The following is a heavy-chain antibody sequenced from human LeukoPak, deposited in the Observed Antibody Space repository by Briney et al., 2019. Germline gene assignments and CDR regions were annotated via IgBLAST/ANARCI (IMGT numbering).Heavy chain of an antibody. V-gene: IGHV3-21*01. CDR1: GFTFSSYS. Sequence: GGSLRLSCAASGFTFSSYSMNWVRQAPGKGLEWVSSISSRSSYIYYADSVKCQFTISRDNAKNSLYLKMNSLRAEDTAVYYCAGAVAGDFDYWGQGTLVTVSS. CDR2: ISSRSSYI. CDR3: AGAVAGDFDY. J-gene: IGHJ4*02. D-gene: IGHD6-19*01.